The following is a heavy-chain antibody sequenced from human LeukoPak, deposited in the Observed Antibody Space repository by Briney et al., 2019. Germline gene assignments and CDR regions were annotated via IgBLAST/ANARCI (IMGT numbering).Heavy chain of an antibody. J-gene: IGHJ4*02. CDR2: IYYSGST. CDR1: GGSFSGYY. Sequence: SETLSLTCAVYGGSFSGYYWSWIRQPPGKGLEWIGYIYYSGSTNYNPSLKSRVTISVDTSKNQFSLKLSSVTAADTAVYYCARLAHYYDSSGYYGDWGQGTLVTVSS. CDR3: ARLAHYYDSSGYYGD. V-gene: IGHV4-59*01. D-gene: IGHD3-22*01.